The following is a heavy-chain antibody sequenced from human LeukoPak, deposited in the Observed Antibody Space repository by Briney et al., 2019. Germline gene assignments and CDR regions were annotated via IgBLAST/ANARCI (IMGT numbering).Heavy chain of an antibody. V-gene: IGHV1-18*01. CDR3: ARDRSSSWYVIDYYYYGMDV. D-gene: IGHD6-13*01. Sequence: ASVKVSCKASGYTFNSYGISWVRQAPGQGLEWMGWISAYNGNTNYAQKLQGRVTMTTDTSTSTAYMELRSLRSDDTAVYYCARDRSSSWYVIDYYYYGMDVWGQGTTVTVSS. J-gene: IGHJ6*02. CDR2: ISAYNGNT. CDR1: GYTFNSYG.